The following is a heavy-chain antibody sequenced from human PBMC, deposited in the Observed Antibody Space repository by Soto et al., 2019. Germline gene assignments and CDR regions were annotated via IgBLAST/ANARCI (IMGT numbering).Heavy chain of an antibody. V-gene: IGHV4-39*01. J-gene: IGHJ4*02. Sequence: SETLSLTCTVSGGSISSSNYYWAWIRQPPGKGLEWIGNIYYTEGTYYNPSLKSRVTISVDTSKNQVSLKLFSVPAADTAIYYCVSAAKWELLFDYWGQGTLVTVSS. CDR1: GGSISSSNYY. CDR2: IYYTEGT. D-gene: IGHD1-26*01. CDR3: VSAAKWELLFDY.